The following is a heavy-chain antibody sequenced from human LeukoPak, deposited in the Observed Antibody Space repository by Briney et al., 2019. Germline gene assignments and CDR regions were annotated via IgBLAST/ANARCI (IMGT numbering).Heavy chain of an antibody. D-gene: IGHD5-18*01. Sequence: PSETLSLTCTVSGGSISSYYWSWIRQPPGKGLEWIGYIYYSGSTNYNPSLKSRVTISVDTSKNQFSLKLSSVTAADTAVYYCARNSYGYFYYNWFDPWGQGTLVTVSS. V-gene: IGHV4-59*12. CDR3: ARNSYGYFYYNWFDP. CDR1: GGSISSYY. CDR2: IYYSGST. J-gene: IGHJ5*02.